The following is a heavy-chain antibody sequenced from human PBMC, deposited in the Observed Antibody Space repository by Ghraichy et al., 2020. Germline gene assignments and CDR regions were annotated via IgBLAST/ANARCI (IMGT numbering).Heavy chain of an antibody. Sequence: GGSLRLSCAASGFTVSSNYMSWVRQAPGKGLEWVSVIYSGGSTYYADSVKGRFTISRDNSKNTLYLQMNSLRAEDTAVYYCARDTVGSGWGGAFDIWGQGTMVTVSS. CDR2: IYSGGST. CDR3: ARDTVGSGWGGAFDI. CDR1: GFTVSSNY. V-gene: IGHV3-53*01. J-gene: IGHJ3*02. D-gene: IGHD6-19*01.